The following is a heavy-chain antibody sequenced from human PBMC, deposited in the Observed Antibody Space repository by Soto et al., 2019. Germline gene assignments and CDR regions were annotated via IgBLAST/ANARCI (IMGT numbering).Heavy chain of an antibody. CDR2: IYYSGST. CDR1: GGSISSSSYY. Sequence: SETLSLTCTVSGGSISSSSYYWGWIRQPPGKGLEWIGSIYYSGSTYYNPSLKSRFTISVDTSKNQFSLKLSSVTAADTAVYYCARLGYYDFWSGYYPDFDYWGQGTLVTVSS. D-gene: IGHD3-3*01. V-gene: IGHV4-39*01. CDR3: ARLGYYDFWSGYYPDFDY. J-gene: IGHJ4*02.